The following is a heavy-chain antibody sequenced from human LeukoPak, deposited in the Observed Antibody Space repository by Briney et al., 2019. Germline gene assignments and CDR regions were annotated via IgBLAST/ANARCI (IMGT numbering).Heavy chain of an antibody. CDR2: ISSSGGSI. J-gene: IGHJ4*02. Sequence: GGSLRLSCAASGFTFNTYTMNWVRQAPGKGLEWISDISSSGGSIYYADSVKGRFTISKDNAKNSLYLHMNSLRVEDTAVYYCARAISGSRAYYFDSWGQGTLVTVSP. V-gene: IGHV3-48*01. CDR1: GFTFNTYT. CDR3: ARAISGSRAYYFDS. D-gene: IGHD1-26*01.